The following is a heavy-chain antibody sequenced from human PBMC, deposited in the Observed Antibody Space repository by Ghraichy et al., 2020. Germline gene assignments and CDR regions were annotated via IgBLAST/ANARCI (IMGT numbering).Heavy chain of an antibody. V-gene: IGHV1-18*01. D-gene: IGHD5/OR15-5a*01. CDR2: ISPYNVDT. J-gene: IGHJ4*02. CDR3: ARSPPNHGVYGAHYFDY. Sequence: ASVKVSCKTSGYTFTSYGINWVRHAPGHGLEWMGWISPYNVDTKYEQNLQGRVTMTTDTPTSTAYMEVRSLRSDDTAVVYCARSPPNHGVYGAHYFDYWGQGTLLTVSS. CDR1: GYTFTSYG.